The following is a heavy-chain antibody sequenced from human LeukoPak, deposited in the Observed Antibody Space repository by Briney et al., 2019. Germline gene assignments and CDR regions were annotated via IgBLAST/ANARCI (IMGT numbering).Heavy chain of an antibody. V-gene: IGHV4-34*01. J-gene: IGHJ4*02. CDR3: ARGVGSGYTDY. CDR1: GGSFSDYY. CDR2: INHSGST. D-gene: IGHD3-22*01. Sequence: PSETLSLTCAVYGGSFSDYYWNYIRQPPGKGLEWIGEINHSGSTNYNPSLKSRVTISVDTSKNQFSLKLNSVTAADTAVYYCARGVGSGYTDYWGQGALVTVSS.